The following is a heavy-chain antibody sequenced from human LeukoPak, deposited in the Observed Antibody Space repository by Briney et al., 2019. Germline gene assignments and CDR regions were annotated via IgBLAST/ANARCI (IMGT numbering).Heavy chain of an antibody. D-gene: IGHD3-16*01. Sequence: GGSLRLSCEASTFVFSGYSMNWVRQAPGKGLEWVSYISETSSHTYYAASVKGRFTISRDNAKNSLYLQMNSLRAEDPGIYYCARDRAPRARIGGMDVWGQGTTVIVSS. CDR1: TFVFSGYS. J-gene: IGHJ6*02. V-gene: IGHV3-21*06. CDR2: ISETSSHT. CDR3: ARDRAPRARIGGMDV.